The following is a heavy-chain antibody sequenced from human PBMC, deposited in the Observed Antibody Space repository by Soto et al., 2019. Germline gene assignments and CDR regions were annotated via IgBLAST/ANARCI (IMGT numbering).Heavy chain of an antibody. V-gene: IGHV3-23*01. CDR2: IGGRATSA. CDR1: GFTFSNYA. Sequence: EVQLLESGGGLVQPGGSVRLSCAASGFTFSNYAMSWVRQAPGKGLEWVSGIGGRATSAYYADSVKGRFAISRDNSYNTLFLQLYSLRAEDTAVYYCAKSRYSDSSGDFYDFWGQGTLVSVSS. J-gene: IGHJ4*02. D-gene: IGHD3-22*01. CDR3: AKSRYSDSSGDFYDF.